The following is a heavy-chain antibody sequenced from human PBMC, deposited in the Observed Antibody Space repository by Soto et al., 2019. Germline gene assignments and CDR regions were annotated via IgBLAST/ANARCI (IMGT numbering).Heavy chain of an antibody. Sequence: SVKVACNTSGYTFSNYRITSVRHAPGQPLEWLGWISLYSDGTNYAQKFQGRVSMTTDTSTTTAYMELRSLRSDETAVYYCARVVPGAEAWFGPWGQGTLVTVSS. D-gene: IGHD2-2*01. J-gene: IGHJ5*02. CDR2: ISLYSDGT. V-gene: IGHV1-18*01. CDR3: ARVVPGAEAWFGP. CDR1: GYTFSNYR.